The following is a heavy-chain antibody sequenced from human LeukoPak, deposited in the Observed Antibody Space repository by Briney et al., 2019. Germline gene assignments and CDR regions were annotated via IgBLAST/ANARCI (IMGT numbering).Heavy chain of an antibody. CDR3: ARDERQYSGYDSLDH. V-gene: IGHV3-30-3*01. Sequence: GGSLRLSCAASGFTFSNYALHWVRQAPGKGLEWVAVISYEGGSKYYADSVKGRFTISRDNSKKTLYLQMNSLRAEDTAVYYCARDERQYSGYDSLDHWGQGTLVSVSS. J-gene: IGHJ4*02. CDR1: GFTFSNYA. D-gene: IGHD5-12*01. CDR2: ISYEGGSK.